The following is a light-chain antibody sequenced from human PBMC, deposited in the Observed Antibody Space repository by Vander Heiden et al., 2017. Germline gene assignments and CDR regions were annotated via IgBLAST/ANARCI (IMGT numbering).Light chain of an antibody. CDR2: DVS. CDR1: SSDVGTYND. J-gene: IGLJ3*02. V-gene: IGLV2-11*01. CDR3: YSYAGTYTWV. Sequence: QSALTQPRSVSGSPGQSVTISCIGTSSDVGTYNDVAWYQQYPGKAPKLIIYDVSKRPSGVPDRFSGSKSGNTASLTISGLQAEDEADYYCYSYAGTYTWVFGGGTKLTVL.